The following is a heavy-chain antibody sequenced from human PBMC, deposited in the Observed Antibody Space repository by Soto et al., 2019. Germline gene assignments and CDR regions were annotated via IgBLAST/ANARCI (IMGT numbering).Heavy chain of an antibody. J-gene: IGHJ6*03. V-gene: IGHV3-21*01. CDR3: ARRASAAGTPYYYFLDV. CDR2: ISSISTYI. D-gene: IGHD6-13*01. CDR1: GFPFSSYS. Sequence: EVQLVESGGGLVKPGGSLRLSCAASGFPFSSYSMNWVRQAPGKGLEWVSSISSISTYIYYADSVKGRFTISRDNAKNSLYLQMDSLRAEDTGMYFCARRASAAGTPYYYFLDVWGKGTTVTVSS.